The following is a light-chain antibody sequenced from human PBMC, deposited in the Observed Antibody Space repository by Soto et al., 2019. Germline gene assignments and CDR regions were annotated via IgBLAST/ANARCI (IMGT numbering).Light chain of an antibody. Sequence: QSALTQPRSVSGSPGHSVTISCTGTSSDVGGYSYVSWYQQHPGKAPKLMIPDVSKRPSGVPDRFSGSKFGNTASLTISGLQAEDEADYYCCSYAGAFTYVFGSGTKVTVL. V-gene: IGLV2-11*01. CDR3: CSYAGAFTYV. CDR2: DVS. J-gene: IGLJ1*01. CDR1: SSDVGGYSY.